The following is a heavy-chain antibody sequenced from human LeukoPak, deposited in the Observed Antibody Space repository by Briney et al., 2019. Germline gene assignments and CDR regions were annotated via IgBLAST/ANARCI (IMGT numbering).Heavy chain of an antibody. CDR2: ISAYNGNT. CDR3: ARAPLYYYDSSGYYYDY. CDR1: GYTFTSYG. J-gene: IGHJ4*02. Sequence: GASVKVSCKASGYTFTSYGISWVRQAPGQGLEWMGWISAYNGNTNYTQKLQGRVTMTTDTSTSTAYMELRSLRSDDTAVYYCARAPLYYYDSSGYYYDYWGQGTLVTVSS. V-gene: IGHV1-18*01. D-gene: IGHD3-22*01.